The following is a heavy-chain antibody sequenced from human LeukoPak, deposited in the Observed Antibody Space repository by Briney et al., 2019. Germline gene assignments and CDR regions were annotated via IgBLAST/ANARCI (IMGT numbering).Heavy chain of an antibody. CDR3: AKDHPYSSGWYVRTYFDY. D-gene: IGHD6-19*01. J-gene: IGHJ4*02. Sequence: PGGSLRLSCAASGFTFSSYVMSWVRQAPGKGLEWVSGISGSGGRTDYADSVKGRFTISRDNSKNTVYLQMNRLRAEDTAVYYCAKDHPYSSGWYVRTYFDYWGQGTLVTVSS. CDR1: GFTFSSYV. CDR2: ISGSGGRT. V-gene: IGHV3-23*01.